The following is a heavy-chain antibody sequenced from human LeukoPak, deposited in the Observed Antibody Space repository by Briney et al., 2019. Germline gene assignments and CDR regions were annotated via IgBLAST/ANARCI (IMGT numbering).Heavy chain of an antibody. CDR1: GGSISSYY. CDR2: IYYSGST. CDR3: ASYSSSWYYFDY. V-gene: IGHV4-59*01. Sequence: PSETLSLTCTVSGGSISSYYWSWIRQPPGKGLEWIGYIYYSGSTNYNPSLKSRVTISVDTSKNQFSLKLSSVTAADPAVYYCASYSSSWYYFDYWGQGTLVTVSS. J-gene: IGHJ4*02. D-gene: IGHD6-13*01.